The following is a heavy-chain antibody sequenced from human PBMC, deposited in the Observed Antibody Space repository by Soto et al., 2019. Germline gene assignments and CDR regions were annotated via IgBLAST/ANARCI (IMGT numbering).Heavy chain of an antibody. CDR2: IYHSGST. Sequence: PSETLSLTCAFSVGSISSSNWWSWVRQPPGKGLEWIGEIYHSGSTNYNPSLKSRVTISVDKSKNQFSLKLSSVTAADTAVYYRATYRRIPATSFQHWGQGTLVTVSS. CDR3: ATYRRIPATSFQH. V-gene: IGHV4-4*02. D-gene: IGHD1-20*01. CDR1: VGSISSSNW. J-gene: IGHJ1*01.